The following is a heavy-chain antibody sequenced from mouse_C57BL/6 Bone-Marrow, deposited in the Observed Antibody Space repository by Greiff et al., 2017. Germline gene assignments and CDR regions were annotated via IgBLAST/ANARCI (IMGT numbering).Heavy chain of an antibody. J-gene: IGHJ3*01. CDR1: GYTFTSYG. D-gene: IGHD3-2*02. Sequence: QVQLQQSGAELARPGASVKLSCKASGYTFTSYGISWVKQRTGQGLEWIGEIYPRSGNTYYNEKFKGKATLTADKSSSTAYMALRSLTSEDSSVYFCARRQLRLSFAYWGQGTLGTVSA. CDR2: IYPRSGNT. V-gene: IGHV1-81*01. CDR3: ARRQLRLSFAY.